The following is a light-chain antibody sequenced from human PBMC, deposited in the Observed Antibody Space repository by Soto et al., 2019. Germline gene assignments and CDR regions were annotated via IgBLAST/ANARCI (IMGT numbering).Light chain of an antibody. J-gene: IGKJ2*01. Sequence: EIVMTQSAATLSASLGERATLSCRASQSISSNLAWYQQKPGQAPRLLIYGASTRATGIPDRFSGSGSGTDFTLTISSLQSEDFAVYFCQQYNNWRSYTFGQGTKVDIK. CDR2: GAS. V-gene: IGKV3-15*01. CDR1: QSISSN. CDR3: QQYNNWRSYT.